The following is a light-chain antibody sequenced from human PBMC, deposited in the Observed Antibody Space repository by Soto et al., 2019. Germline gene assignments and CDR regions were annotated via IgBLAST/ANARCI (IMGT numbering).Light chain of an antibody. CDR3: MQFAHFPRT. CDR1: QSLVHGDGNTY. Sequence: DVVLTQTPLSSPVTLGQPASISCRSSQSLVHGDGNTYLSWLQQRPGQPTRLLVYQVSNRFSVVPDRFSASGAGTDFTLKISWVEAEDVGVYYCMQFAHFPRTLGQGTKLEI. CDR2: QVS. V-gene: IGKV2-24*01. J-gene: IGKJ1*01.